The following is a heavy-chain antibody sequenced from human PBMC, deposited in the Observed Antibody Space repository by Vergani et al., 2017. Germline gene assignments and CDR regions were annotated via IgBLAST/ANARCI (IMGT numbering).Heavy chain of an antibody. CDR2: ISWNSNSI. CDR3: AKDLGTSCGGGWFDP. CDR1: GFPSAGYA. V-gene: IGHV3-9*02. J-gene: IGHJ5*02. Sequence: EVQLEESGGGLVLPGRSLTLSCVASGFPSAGYAMHWVRQAPGQGLEWVSCISWNSNSIGYADYVKGRFTISRDNAKNSLYLQMNSLRAEDAALYYCAKDLGTSCGGGWFDPWWQGGLVTVAS. D-gene: IGHD6-6*01.